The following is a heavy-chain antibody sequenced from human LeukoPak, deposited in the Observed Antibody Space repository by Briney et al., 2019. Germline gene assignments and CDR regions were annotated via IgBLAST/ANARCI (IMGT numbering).Heavy chain of an antibody. V-gene: IGHV4-59*11. D-gene: IGHD4-17*01. Sequence: SETLSPTCTVSGGSFSSHYWSWIRQPPGKGLEWIGYISCIGSTNYNPSLKSRVTISVDTSKNQFSLKLSSVTAADTAVYYCARDPTTVTKGLDIWGQGTMVTVSS. CDR1: GGSFSSHY. CDR2: ISCIGST. J-gene: IGHJ3*02. CDR3: ARDPTTVTKGLDI.